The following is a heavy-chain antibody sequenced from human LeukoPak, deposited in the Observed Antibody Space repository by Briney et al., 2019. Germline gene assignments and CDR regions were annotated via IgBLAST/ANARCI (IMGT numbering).Heavy chain of an antibody. V-gene: IGHV1-18*01. CDR2: ISVCSGHT. J-gene: IGHJ3*01. CDR3: ARRTYCVSYYTPDDAFDV. D-gene: IGHD3-10*01. Sequence: ASVKVSCKASGYTFTSYGISWVRQAPGQGLEWMGWISVCSGHTNYAQKLQGRVTMTTDTSTSTAYMELRSLKSDDTAVYYCARRTYCVSYYTPDDAFDVWGQGTMVTVSS. CDR1: GYTFTSYG.